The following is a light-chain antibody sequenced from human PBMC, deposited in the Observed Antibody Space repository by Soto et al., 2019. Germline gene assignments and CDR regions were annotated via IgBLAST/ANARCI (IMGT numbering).Light chain of an antibody. V-gene: IGKV3-20*01. CDR3: QQSAV. CDR1: QSVSSSY. CDR2: GAS. Sequence: EIVLTQSPGTLSLSPGERATLSCRASQSVSSSYLAWYQQKPGQAPRLLIYGASSRATGIPDRFSGSGSGTDFTLTISRLEPEDFAVYYCQQSAVFGPGTKVDIK. J-gene: IGKJ3*01.